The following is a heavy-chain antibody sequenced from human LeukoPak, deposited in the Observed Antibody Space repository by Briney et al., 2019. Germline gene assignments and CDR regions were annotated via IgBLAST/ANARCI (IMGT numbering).Heavy chain of an antibody. CDR1: GYTFTTYA. Sequence: ASVKVSCKASGYTFTTYAMHWVRQAPGQRLEWMGWINGDNGNTKYSQKFQGRVTITRDTSTYTAYMELRSLSSADTAVYFCARAPYDILTGYSLNWFDPWGQGTLVTVSS. CDR3: ARAPYDILTGYSLNWFDP. D-gene: IGHD3-9*01. J-gene: IGHJ5*02. CDR2: INGDNGNT. V-gene: IGHV1-3*01.